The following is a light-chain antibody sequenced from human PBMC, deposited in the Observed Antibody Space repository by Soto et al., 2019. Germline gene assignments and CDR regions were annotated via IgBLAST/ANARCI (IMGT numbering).Light chain of an antibody. V-gene: IGLV2-14*01. CDR3: SSYATTSALGF. J-gene: IGLJ1*01. Sequence: QSALTQPASVSGSPGQSITISCTGTTSDVGGYKSVSWYQQHPGRAPTLMIYGVNNRPSGVSSRFSGSKSGNTASLTISGLQAEDEADYYCSSYATTSALGFFGTGTKVTVL. CDR2: GVN. CDR1: TSDVGGYKS.